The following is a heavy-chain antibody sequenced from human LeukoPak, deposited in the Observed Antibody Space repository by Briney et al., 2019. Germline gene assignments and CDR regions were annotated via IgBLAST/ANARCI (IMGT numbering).Heavy chain of an antibody. J-gene: IGHJ1*01. CDR3: ARGVHYFDNGVIAEYSQH. D-gene: IGHD3-22*01. CDR1: GGSVTSTNW. Sequence: KPSETLSLTCGVSGGSVTSTNWWTWVRQPPGKGLEWIGEITHSGSTNYNPSLKSRVTISVDTSRNQFSLKLTSVTAADTAVYYCARGVHYFDNGVIAEYSQHWGQGTLVTVSS. CDR2: ITHSGST. V-gene: IGHV4-4*02.